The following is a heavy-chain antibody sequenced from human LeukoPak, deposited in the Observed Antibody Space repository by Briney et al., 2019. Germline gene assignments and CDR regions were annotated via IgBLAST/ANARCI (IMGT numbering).Heavy chain of an antibody. Sequence: ASVKVSCKASGYTFTSYDINWVRQATGQGLEWMGWMNPNSGNTGYAQKFQGRVTITRNTSISTAYMELSSLRSEDTAVYYCARVASKKQITIFGVVIHYYMDVWGKGTTVTVSS. V-gene: IGHV1-8*03. CDR2: MNPNSGNT. CDR3: ARVASKKQITIFGVVIHYYMDV. J-gene: IGHJ6*03. D-gene: IGHD3-3*01. CDR1: GYTFTSYD.